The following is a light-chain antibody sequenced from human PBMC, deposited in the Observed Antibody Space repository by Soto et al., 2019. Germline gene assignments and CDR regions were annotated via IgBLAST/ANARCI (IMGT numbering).Light chain of an antibody. V-gene: IGLV1-40*01. J-gene: IGLJ3*02. CDR1: TSNLGAGYD. CDR2: GNR. Sequence: VVTQPPSVSGAPGQRVTLSCTGNTSNLGAGYDVHWYQQLPGAAPKLVIFGNRNRPSGVPERFSGSKSGTSASLAITGLQAEDEADYYCQAYDYSLTASVFGGGTKLTVL. CDR3: QAYDYSLTASV.